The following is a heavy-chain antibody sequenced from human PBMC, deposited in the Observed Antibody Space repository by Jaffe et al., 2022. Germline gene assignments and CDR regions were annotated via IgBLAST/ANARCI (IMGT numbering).Heavy chain of an antibody. D-gene: IGHD3-10*01. CDR1: GYTFTSYA. CDR2: INAGNGNT. CDR3: AREFPPGTMTDY. V-gene: IGHV1-3*01. Sequence: QVQLVQSGAEVKKPGASVKVSCKASGYTFTSYAMHWVRQAPGQRLEWMGWINAGNGNTKYSQKFQGRVTITRDTSASTAYMELSSLRSEDTAVYYCAREFPPGTMTDYWGQGTLVTVSS. J-gene: IGHJ4*02.